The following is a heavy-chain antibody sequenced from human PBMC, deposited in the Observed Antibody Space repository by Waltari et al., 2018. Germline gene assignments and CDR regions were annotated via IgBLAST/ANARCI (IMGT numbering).Heavy chain of an antibody. Sequence: EVQLVESGGGLVQPGGSLKLSCVGSDFIFSDSAIHWVRQSSGKVLVGVGRIRTKPNRYATAYGASVKGRFTISRDDSRNTAYLLMSGLKTEDTAVYYCATHDPLDHWGQGTLVTVSS. V-gene: IGHV3-73*01. CDR3: ATHDPLDH. CDR1: DFIFSDSA. J-gene: IGHJ5*02. CDR2: IRTKPNRYAT.